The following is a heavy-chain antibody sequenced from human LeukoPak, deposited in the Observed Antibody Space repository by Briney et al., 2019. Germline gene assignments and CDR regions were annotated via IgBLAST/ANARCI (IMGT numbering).Heavy chain of an antibody. CDR2: INHSGST. D-gene: IGHD6-13*01. CDR3: ARGRRQPLPPYYFDY. V-gene: IGHV4-34*01. CDR1: GGSFSGYY. J-gene: IGHJ4*02. Sequence: SETLSLTCAVYGGSFSGYYWSWIRQPPGKGLEWIGEINHSGSTNYNPSLKSRVTISVDTSKNQFSLKLSSVTAADTALYYCARGRRQPLPPYYFDYWGQGTLVTVSS.